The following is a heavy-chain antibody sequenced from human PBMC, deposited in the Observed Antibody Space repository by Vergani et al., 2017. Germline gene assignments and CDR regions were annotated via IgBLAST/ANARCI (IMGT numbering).Heavy chain of an antibody. CDR2: MNPNSGNT. J-gene: IGHJ3*02. V-gene: IGHV1-8*01. CDR3: ARDRVGARGAADAFDI. D-gene: IGHD1-26*01. Sequence: QAQLVQSGAEVKKPGASVKVSCKASGYTFPSYDINWVRQATGKGLEWMGWMNPNSGNTGYAQKFQGRVTMTRNNSISTAYMELSSLRSEDTAVYYCARDRVGARGAADAFDIWGQGTMVTVSS. CDR1: GYTFPSYD.